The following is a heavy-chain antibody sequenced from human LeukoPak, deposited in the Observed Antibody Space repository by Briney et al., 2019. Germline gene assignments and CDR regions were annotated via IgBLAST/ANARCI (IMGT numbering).Heavy chain of an antibody. V-gene: IGHV3-21*01. Sequence: GGSLRLSCAASGITFSSYSMSWVRQAPGKGLEWVSSISSSSSYIYYADSVKGRFTISRDNAKNSLYLQMNSLRAEDTAVYYCARGLGATSYAFDIWGQGTMVTVSS. J-gene: IGHJ3*02. D-gene: IGHD1-26*01. CDR1: GITFSSYS. CDR2: ISSSSSYI. CDR3: ARGLGATSYAFDI.